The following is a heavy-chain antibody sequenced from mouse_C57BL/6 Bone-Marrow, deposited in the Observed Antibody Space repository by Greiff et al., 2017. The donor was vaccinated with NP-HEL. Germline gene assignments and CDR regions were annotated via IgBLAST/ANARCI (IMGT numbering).Heavy chain of an antibody. CDR1: GYTFTSSW. CDR2: IPPNSGST. Sequence: QVQLQQSGAELVKPGASVKLSCKASGYTFTSSWMPWVTQRPGHGLEWIGMIPPNSGSTNYNEKFKSKATLTVDKSSSTAYMQLSSLTSEDSAVYYCARPYFYAMDYWGQGTSVTVSS. V-gene: IGHV1-64*01. CDR3: ARPYFYAMDY. D-gene: IGHD2-10*01. J-gene: IGHJ4*01.